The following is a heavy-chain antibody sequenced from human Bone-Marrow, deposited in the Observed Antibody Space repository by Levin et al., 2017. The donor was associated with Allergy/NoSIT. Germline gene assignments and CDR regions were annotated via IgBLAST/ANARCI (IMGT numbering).Heavy chain of an antibody. Sequence: GGSLRLSCAASGFTFDDYAMHWVRQAPGKGLEWVSGISWNSGSIGYADSVKGRFTISRDNAKNSLYLQMNSLRAEDTALYYCAKDNGITIFGMRPPNTDYWGQGTLVTVSS. CDR3: AKDNGITIFGMRPPNTDY. V-gene: IGHV3-9*01. CDR2: ISWNSGSI. D-gene: IGHD3-3*01. J-gene: IGHJ4*02. CDR1: GFTFDDYA.